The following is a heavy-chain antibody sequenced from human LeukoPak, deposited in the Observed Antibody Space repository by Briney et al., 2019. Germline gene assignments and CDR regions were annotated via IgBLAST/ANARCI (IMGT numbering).Heavy chain of an antibody. D-gene: IGHD1-26*01. CDR2: IYATGST. CDR3: ARQGYTASYYFLDF. CDR1: GDFIRSYW. V-gene: IGHV4-4*07. Sequence: SETLSLTRDVSGDFIRSYWWGWVRQPAGKGLEWIGRIYATGSTKFNPSLKSRLTMSMDTSTNQLSLKRCLKLTSVTAADTAVYFCARQGYTASYYFLDFWSQGTLVTVSP. J-gene: IGHJ4*02.